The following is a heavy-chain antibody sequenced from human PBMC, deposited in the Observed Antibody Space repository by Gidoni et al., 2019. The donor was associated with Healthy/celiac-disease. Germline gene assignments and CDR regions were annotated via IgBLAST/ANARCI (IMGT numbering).Heavy chain of an antibody. Sequence: QVQLQQWGAGLVKPSETLSLTCAVDGGSCSGYYWSWIRQPPGKGLEWIGEINHSGSTNYNPSLKRRVTISVDPSKIQFSLKLSSVTAADTAVYYCARGDSSGYYGFYWGQGTLVTVSS. J-gene: IGHJ4*02. CDR3: ARGDSSGYYGFY. D-gene: IGHD3-22*01. CDR1: GGSCSGYY. CDR2: INHSGST. V-gene: IGHV4-34*01.